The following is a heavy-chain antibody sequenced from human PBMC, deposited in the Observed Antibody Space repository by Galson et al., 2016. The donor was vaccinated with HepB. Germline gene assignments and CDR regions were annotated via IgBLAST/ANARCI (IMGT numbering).Heavy chain of an antibody. CDR1: GGSISSYY. CDR3: ARENVALAVHDI. D-gene: IGHD6-19*01. Sequence: SEILSLTCTVSGGSISSYYWSWIRQPAGKGLEWIGRIYTSGSTNYNPSLKSRVTMSLDTSLRQFSLKLTSVTAADTAVYYCARENVALAVHDIWGQGILVAVS. V-gene: IGHV4-4*07. J-gene: IGHJ4*02. CDR2: IYTSGST.